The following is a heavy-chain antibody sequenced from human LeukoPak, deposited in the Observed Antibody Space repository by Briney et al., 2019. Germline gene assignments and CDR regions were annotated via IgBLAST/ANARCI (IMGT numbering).Heavy chain of an antibody. CDR1: GYTFTSYY. CDR3: ATIGYYYDSSGYSRAFDY. D-gene: IGHD3-22*01. V-gene: IGHV1-46*01. CDR2: INPSGGST. J-gene: IGHJ4*02. Sequence: GASVKVSCKASGYTFTSYYMHWVRQAPGQGLEWMGIINPSGGSTSYAQKFQGRVTMTKDTSTDTAYMELSSLRSEDTAVYYCATIGYYYDSSGYSRAFDYWGQGTLVTVSS.